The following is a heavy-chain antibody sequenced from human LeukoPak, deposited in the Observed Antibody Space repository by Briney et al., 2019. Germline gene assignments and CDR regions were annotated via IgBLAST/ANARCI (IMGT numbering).Heavy chain of an antibody. CDR1: DGSISSYF. V-gene: IGHV4-59*08. Sequence: SETLSLTCTISDGSISSYFWSWIRQPPGKGLEWIGYIYYSGSTNYNPSLKSRVTISVDTSKNQFFLKLSSVTAADTAVYYCARHKPGTYYYGMDVWGQGTTVTVSS. CDR3: ARHKPGTYYYGMDV. D-gene: IGHD3-16*01. J-gene: IGHJ6*02. CDR2: IYYSGST.